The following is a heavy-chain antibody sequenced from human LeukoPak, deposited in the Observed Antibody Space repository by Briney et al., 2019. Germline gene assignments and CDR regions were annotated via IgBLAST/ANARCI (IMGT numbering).Heavy chain of an antibody. CDR3: AKDLRRSGGGYDF. J-gene: IGHJ4*02. CDR1: GFTFSSYA. V-gene: IGHV3-23*01. D-gene: IGHD5-12*01. Sequence: GGSLRLSCAASGFTFSSYAMSWVRQAPGKGLEWVSAISGSGGSTYYADSVKGRFTISRDNSKNTPYLQMNSLRAEDTAVYYCAKDLRRSGGGYDFGGQGTLVAVSS. CDR2: ISGSGGST.